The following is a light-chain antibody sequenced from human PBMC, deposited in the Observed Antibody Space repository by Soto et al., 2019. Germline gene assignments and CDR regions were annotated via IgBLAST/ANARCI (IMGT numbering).Light chain of an antibody. CDR1: SREVGGYNY. J-gene: IGLJ1*01. V-gene: IGLV2-11*01. Sequence: SVVTQPRSVSGAPGQSVTISCTGTSREVGGYNYVSWYQQHPGKAPKLMIYDVSKRPSGVPDRFSGSKSGNTASLTTSGLQAEDEADYYCCSYAGSYRVFGTGTKVTVL. CDR3: CSYAGSYRV. CDR2: DVS.